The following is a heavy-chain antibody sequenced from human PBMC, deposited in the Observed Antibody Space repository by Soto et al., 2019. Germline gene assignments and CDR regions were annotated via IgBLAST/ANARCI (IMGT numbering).Heavy chain of an antibody. CDR1: GFTFSSSW. V-gene: IGHV3-7*01. Sequence: ESGGGLVQPGGSMRLSCAASGFTFSSSWMSWVRQAPGKGLEWVANIKQDGSEKYYVDSVKGRFTISRDNAKNSLYLQMNSLRAEDTAVYYCARDPDSSGWHVDYWCQGTLVTVSS. J-gene: IGHJ4*02. CDR2: IKQDGSEK. CDR3: ARDPDSSGWHVDY. D-gene: IGHD6-19*01.